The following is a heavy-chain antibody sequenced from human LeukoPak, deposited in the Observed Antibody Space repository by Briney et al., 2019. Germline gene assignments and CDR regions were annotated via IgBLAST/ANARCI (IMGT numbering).Heavy chain of an antibody. V-gene: IGHV4-39*01. CDR2: IYYSGST. D-gene: IGHD3-10*01. Sequence: PSGTLSLTCTVSGGSISSNSYSWDWIRQPPGKGLEWIGSIYYSGSTYYNPSLKSRVTISVDTSKNQFSLKLNSVTAADTAVYYCARLVEGFGELWGQGTLVIVSS. CDR3: ARLVEGFGEL. J-gene: IGHJ4*02. CDR1: GGSISSNSYS.